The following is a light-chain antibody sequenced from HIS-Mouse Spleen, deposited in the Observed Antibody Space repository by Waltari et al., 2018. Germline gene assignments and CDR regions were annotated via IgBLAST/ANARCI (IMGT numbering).Light chain of an antibody. CDR2: EDS. CDR1: ALPKKY. J-gene: IGLJ2*01. Sequence: SYELTQPPSVSVSPGQTARITCSGEALPKKYAYSYKQKSGQAPVLVIYEDSKRPSGIPERFSGSSSGTMATLTISGAQVEDEADYYCYSTDSSGNHRGPWLGGGTKLTVL. V-gene: IGLV3-10*01. CDR3: YSTDSSGNHRGPW.